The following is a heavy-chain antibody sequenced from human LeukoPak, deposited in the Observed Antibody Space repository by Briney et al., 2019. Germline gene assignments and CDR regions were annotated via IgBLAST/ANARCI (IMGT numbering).Heavy chain of an antibody. V-gene: IGHV3-23*01. Sequence: GGSLRLSCAASGFTFSSYAMSWVRQAPGKGLEWVSAINSSGGNTYYADSVKGPFTISRDNSKNTVHIQKNSLRAEDTAMYYCARTAGDSSHPYDYWGQGTLVTVSS. D-gene: IGHD2-21*01. CDR2: INSSGGNT. CDR3: ARTAGDSSHPYDY. CDR1: GFTFSSYA. J-gene: IGHJ4*02.